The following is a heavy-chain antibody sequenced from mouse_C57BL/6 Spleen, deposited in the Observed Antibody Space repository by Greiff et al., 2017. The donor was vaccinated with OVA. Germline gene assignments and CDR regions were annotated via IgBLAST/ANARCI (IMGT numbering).Heavy chain of an antibody. CDR3: ARSGDYDGFPHYFDY. CDR1: GYAFSSSW. CDR2: IYPGDGDT. J-gene: IGHJ2*01. Sequence: VQLVESGPELVKPGASVKISCKASGYAFSSSWMNWVKQRPGKGLEWIGRIYPGDGDTNYNGKFKGKATLTADKSSSTAYMQLSSLTSEDSAVYFCARSGDYDGFPHYFDYWGQGTTLTVSS. D-gene: IGHD2-4*01. V-gene: IGHV1-82*01.